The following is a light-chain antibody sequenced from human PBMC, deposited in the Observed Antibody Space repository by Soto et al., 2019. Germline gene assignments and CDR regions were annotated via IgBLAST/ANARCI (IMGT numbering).Light chain of an antibody. Sequence: ESVWTQAPGTLSVXPXXXXAXXXRAGQSVSSNYLAWYQQKPGQAPRLLIYGASTRATGIPDRFSGSGSGTDFTLTISRLEPEDSAVYYCQQYGSSPTWTFGQGTKVDIK. CDR3: QQYGSSPTWT. CDR1: QSVSSNY. V-gene: IGKV3-20*01. J-gene: IGKJ1*01. CDR2: GAS.